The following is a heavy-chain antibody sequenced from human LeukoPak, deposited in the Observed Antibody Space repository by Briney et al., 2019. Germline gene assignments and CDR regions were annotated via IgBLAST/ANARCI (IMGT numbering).Heavy chain of an antibody. V-gene: IGHV4-59*08. J-gene: IGHJ4*02. Sequence: PSETLSLTCTVSGGSLNSYYWGWIRQPTGKGLEWIGYIYSSGSTNYNSSLKSRVAISVDTSKNQFSLKVSSVTAGDTAIYYCVRHGESGRHHLYFDYWGQGTLVTVSS. D-gene: IGHD3-10*01. CDR3: VRHGESGRHHLYFDY. CDR1: GGSLNSYY. CDR2: IYSSGST.